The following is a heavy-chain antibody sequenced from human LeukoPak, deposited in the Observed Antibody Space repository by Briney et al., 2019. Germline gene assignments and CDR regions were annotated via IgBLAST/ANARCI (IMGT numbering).Heavy chain of an antibody. CDR3: AARLFGELLVAPIDTWFDP. D-gene: IGHD3-10*02. CDR2: INPNSGGT. CDR1: GYTFTAYY. J-gene: IGHJ5*02. V-gene: IGHV1-2*02. Sequence: GASVKVSCKASGYTFTAYYMHWVRQAPGQGLERMGWINPNSGGTNYAQKFQGRVTMTRDTSISTAYMELNSLISDDTAVYYCAARLFGELLVAPIDTWFDPWGQGTLVTVSS.